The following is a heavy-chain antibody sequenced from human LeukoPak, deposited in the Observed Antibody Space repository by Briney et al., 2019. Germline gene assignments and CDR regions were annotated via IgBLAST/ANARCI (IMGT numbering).Heavy chain of an antibody. D-gene: IGHD4-17*01. CDR3: ARDPGGFTVTTFYYYYYYMDV. V-gene: IGHV3-21*01. CDR1: GFTFSSYS. CDR2: ISSSSSYI. Sequence: GGSLRLSCAASGFTFSSYSMNWVRQAPGKGLEWVSSISSSSSYIYYADSVKGRFTISRDNAKNSLYLQMNSLRAEDTAVYYCARDPGGFTVTTFYYYYYYMDVWGKGTTVTVSS. J-gene: IGHJ6*03.